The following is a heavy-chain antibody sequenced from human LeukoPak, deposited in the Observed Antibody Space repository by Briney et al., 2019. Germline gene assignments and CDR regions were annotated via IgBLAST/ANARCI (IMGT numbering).Heavy chain of an antibody. CDR1: GFTFTSYG. V-gene: IGHV3-30*02. CDR3: VKRGNYDSSGYYPLDH. CDR2: IRYDGSNK. D-gene: IGHD3-22*01. J-gene: IGHJ4*02. Sequence: GGSLRLSCVASGFTFTSYGMHWVRQAPGKGLEWVAFIRYDGSNKDYADSVKGRFTISRDNSKNTLSLQMNSLRAEDTAVYYCVKRGNYDSSGYYPLDHWGQGTLVTVSS.